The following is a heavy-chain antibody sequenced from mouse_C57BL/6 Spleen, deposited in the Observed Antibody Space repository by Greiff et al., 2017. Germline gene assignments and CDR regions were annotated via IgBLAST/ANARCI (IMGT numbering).Heavy chain of an antibody. V-gene: IGHV1-39*01. Sequence: VQLQQSGPELVKPGASVKISCKASGYSFTDYNMNWVKQSNGKSFEWIGVINPNYGTTSYNQKFKGKATLTVDQSSSTAYMQLNSLTSEDSAVYYCARWGQLRPPYAMDYWGQGTSVTVSS. CDR3: ARWGQLRPPYAMDY. CDR2: INPNYGTT. D-gene: IGHD3-2*02. J-gene: IGHJ4*01. CDR1: GYSFTDYN.